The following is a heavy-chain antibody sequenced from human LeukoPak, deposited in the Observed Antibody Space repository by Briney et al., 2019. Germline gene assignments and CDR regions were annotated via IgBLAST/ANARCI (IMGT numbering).Heavy chain of an antibody. CDR2: INPNSGGT. Sequence: ASVKVSCKASRYTFTGYYMHWVRQAPGQGLEWMGWINPNSGGTNYAQKFQGRVTMTRDTSISTAYMELSRLRSDDTAVYYCARPNFWSGYYQGYWGQGTLVTVSS. D-gene: IGHD3-3*01. V-gene: IGHV1-2*02. CDR1: RYTFTGYY. CDR3: ARPNFWSGYYQGY. J-gene: IGHJ4*02.